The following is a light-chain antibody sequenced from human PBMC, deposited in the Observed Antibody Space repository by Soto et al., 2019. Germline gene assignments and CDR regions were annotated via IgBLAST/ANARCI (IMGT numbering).Light chain of an antibody. Sequence: DIQMTQSPSSLSASVGDRVTIACRASQTIGTFFNWYQQEPGKAPKVLIYDTSSLQYGVPSRFSGSGSGTYFTLTSRSQPPEAFATYFCQQSDTPPYTFGQGTILEI. CDR2: DTS. J-gene: IGKJ2*01. V-gene: IGKV1-39*01. CDR3: QQSDTPPYT. CDR1: QTIGTF.